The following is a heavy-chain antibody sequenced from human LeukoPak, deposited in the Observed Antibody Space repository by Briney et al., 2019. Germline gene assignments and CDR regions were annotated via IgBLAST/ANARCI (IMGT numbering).Heavy chain of an antibody. Sequence: GGSLRLSCAASGFTFSSYAMSWVRQAPGKGLEWVSAISGSGGSTYYADSVKGRFTISRDNSKNTLYLQMNSLRAEDTAVYYCAIGEDIVVVPAAIPFDYWGQGTLVTVSS. CDR1: GFTFSSYA. CDR3: AIGEDIVVVPAAIPFDY. CDR2: ISGSGGST. V-gene: IGHV3-23*01. D-gene: IGHD2-2*01. J-gene: IGHJ4*02.